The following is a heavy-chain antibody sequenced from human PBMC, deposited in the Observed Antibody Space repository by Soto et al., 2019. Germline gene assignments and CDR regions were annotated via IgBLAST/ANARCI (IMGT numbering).Heavy chain of an antibody. D-gene: IGHD3-10*01. CDR3: ARDDAGGGDNH. J-gene: IGHJ5*02. CDR2: INPANGDT. V-gene: IGHV1-3*01. Sequence: QVQLVQSGAYVKDPGASVKVSCKASGYTLTIGALPWVRPAPGQGLEWMGWINPANGDTIYSQTFKGRVTITRVTSASTVYMELSSLRFEDTAVFDCARDDAGGGDNHWGQGTQVTVSS. CDR1: GYTLTIGA.